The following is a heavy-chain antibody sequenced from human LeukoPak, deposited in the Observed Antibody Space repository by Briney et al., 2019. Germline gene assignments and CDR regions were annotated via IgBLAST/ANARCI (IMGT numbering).Heavy chain of an antibody. CDR1: GFTFSSYW. D-gene: IGHD4-17*01. CDR3: ARDTDYGDLALDY. Sequence: GGSLRLSCAASGFTFSSYWMSWVRQAPGKGLEWVANIKQDGSEEYYVDSVKGRFTISRDNAKNSLYLQMNSLRAEDTAVYYCARDTDYGDLALDYWGQGTLVTVSS. CDR2: IKQDGSEE. J-gene: IGHJ4*02. V-gene: IGHV3-7*01.